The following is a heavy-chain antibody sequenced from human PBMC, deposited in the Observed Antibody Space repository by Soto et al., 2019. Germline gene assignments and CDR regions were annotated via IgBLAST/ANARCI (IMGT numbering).Heavy chain of an antibody. CDR2: IWYDGSNK. J-gene: IGHJ3*02. D-gene: IGHD4-17*01. Sequence: LRLSCAASGFTFSSYGMHWVRRAPGKGLEWVAVIWYDGSNKYYADSVKGRFTISRDNSKNTLYLQMNSLRAEDTAVYYCARGHDYGDYALDIWGQGTMVTVSS. V-gene: IGHV3-33*01. CDR3: ARGHDYGDYALDI. CDR1: GFTFSSYG.